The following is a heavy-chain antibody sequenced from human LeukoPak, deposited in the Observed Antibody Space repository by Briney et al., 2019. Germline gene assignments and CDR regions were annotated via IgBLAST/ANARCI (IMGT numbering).Heavy chain of an antibody. V-gene: IGHV1-2*04. CDR3: ARGYDSSGYYDDAFDI. CDR2: INPNSGGT. J-gene: IGHJ3*02. CDR1: GYTFTGYY. Sequence: ASVKVSCKASGYTFTGYYMHWVRQAPGQGLEWMGWINPNSGGTNYAQKFQGWVTMTRDTSISTAYMELSRLRSDDTAVYYCARGYDSSGYYDDAFDIWGQGTMVTVSS. D-gene: IGHD3-22*01.